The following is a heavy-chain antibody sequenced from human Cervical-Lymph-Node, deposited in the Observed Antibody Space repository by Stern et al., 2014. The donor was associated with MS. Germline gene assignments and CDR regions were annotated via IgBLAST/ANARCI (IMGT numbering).Heavy chain of an antibody. D-gene: IGHD1-26*01. Sequence: VQLVESGAAVMKPGASVNVSCKASGYTFTDYSIQWVRQVHGQGLEWMGMINPNGGRATYPRKFRGRVTMTRDTSTATVKMELNSLRSEDTAVYYCARVAPTVGAAYWGQGTLVTVSS. J-gene: IGHJ4*02. CDR1: GYTFTDYS. V-gene: IGHV1-46*01. CDR2: INPNGGRA. CDR3: ARVAPTVGAAY.